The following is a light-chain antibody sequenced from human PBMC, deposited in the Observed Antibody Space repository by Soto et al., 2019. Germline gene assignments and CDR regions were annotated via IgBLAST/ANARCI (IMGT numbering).Light chain of an antibody. CDR1: QSISSY. J-gene: IGKJ5*01. CDR3: QQSYSTPIT. CDR2: AAS. V-gene: IGKV1-39*01. Sequence: DIQMTHSPSSLSASVGDRVAITGRASQSISSYLNWYQQKPGKAPKLLIYAASSLQSGVPSRFSGSGSGTDFTLTISSLQPEDFATYYCQQSYSTPITFGQGTRLEIK.